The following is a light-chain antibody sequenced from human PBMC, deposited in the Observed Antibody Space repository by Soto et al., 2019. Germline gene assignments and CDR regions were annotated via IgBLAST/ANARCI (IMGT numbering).Light chain of an antibody. Sequence: EVVSTQSPCTLFWSPGERPAPYFMASQSVPSSSLAWYQQKPGQAPSLLIYAASSRATGIPDRFSGSGSGTDFTLTISRLEPEDFAVYYCQQRSNWPITFGQGTRLE. J-gene: IGKJ5*01. CDR1: QSVPSSS. CDR2: AAS. CDR3: QQRSNWPIT. V-gene: IGKV3D-20*02.